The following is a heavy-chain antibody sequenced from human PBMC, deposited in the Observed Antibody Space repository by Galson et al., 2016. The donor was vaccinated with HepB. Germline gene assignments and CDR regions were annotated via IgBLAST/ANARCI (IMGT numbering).Heavy chain of an antibody. CDR2: ISGRDDDT. CDR3: AKDMAYFYGLGSGPYFDY. Sequence: LRLSCAASGFTFRNYAMSWVRQTPGRGLEWVSTISGRDDDTFYADSVKGRFTISRDNSKNTLYLQMTSLRVEETAVYYCAKDMAYFYGLGSGPYFDYWGQGTLVTVPS. D-gene: IGHD3-10*01. V-gene: IGHV3-23*01. J-gene: IGHJ4*02. CDR1: GFTFRNYA.